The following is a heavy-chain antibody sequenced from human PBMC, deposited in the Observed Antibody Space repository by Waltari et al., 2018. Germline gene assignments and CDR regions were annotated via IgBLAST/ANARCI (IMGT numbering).Heavy chain of an antibody. CDR2: ISAYNGNT. D-gene: IGHD2-15*01. Sequence: QVQLVQSGAEVKKPGASVKVSCKASGYTFTSYGISWVRQAPGQGLEWMGWISAYNGNTNYAQKLQGRVTMTTDTSTSTAYMELRSLRSDDTAVYYCARDLGYCSGGSCRYYYGMDVWGQGTTVTVSS. J-gene: IGHJ6*02. CDR1: GYTFTSYG. CDR3: ARDLGYCSGGSCRYYYGMDV. V-gene: IGHV1-18*01.